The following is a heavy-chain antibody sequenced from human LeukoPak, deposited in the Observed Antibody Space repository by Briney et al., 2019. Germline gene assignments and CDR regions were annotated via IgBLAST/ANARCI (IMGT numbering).Heavy chain of an antibody. V-gene: IGHV3-30-3*01. CDR2: ISYDGSTK. J-gene: IGHJ4*02. D-gene: IGHD4-23*01. Sequence: GGSLRLSCAASGFKFSDYALHWVRQAPGKGLEWVAIISYDGSTKFYADSVKGRFTISRDNSKITVDVQMNRLRGEDTAVYYCAREGYGGSGYFDYWGQGTLVTVSS. CDR3: AREGYGGSGYFDY. CDR1: GFKFSDYA.